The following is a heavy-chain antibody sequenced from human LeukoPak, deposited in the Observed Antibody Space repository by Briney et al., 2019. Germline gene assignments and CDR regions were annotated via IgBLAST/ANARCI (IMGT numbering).Heavy chain of an antibody. J-gene: IGHJ4*02. CDR3: ARWVVPAARFDY. CDR2: IYTSGST. V-gene: IGHV4-4*09. CDR1: GGSISTYY. D-gene: IGHD2-2*01. Sequence: PSETLSLTCTLPGGSISTYYWSWIRQPPGKGLGWIGYIYTSGSTNYNPSLKSRVTISVDTSKNQFFLKLSSVTAADTAVYYCARWVVPAARFDYWGQGTLVTVSS.